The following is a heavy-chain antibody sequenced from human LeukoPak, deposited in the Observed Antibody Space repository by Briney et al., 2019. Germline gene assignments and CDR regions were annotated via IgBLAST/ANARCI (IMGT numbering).Heavy chain of an antibody. CDR1: GFTFSSYA. J-gene: IGHJ4*02. CDR2: ISSNGGGT. V-gene: IGHV3-64D*06. Sequence: GGSLRLSCSASGFTFSSYAMHWVRQAPGKGLEYVSAISSNGGGTYYADSVKGRFTISRDNSKNTLYLQMSSLRAEDTAVYYCVKDLDYGDYEFDYWGQGTLVTVSS. CDR3: VKDLDYGDYEFDY. D-gene: IGHD4-17*01.